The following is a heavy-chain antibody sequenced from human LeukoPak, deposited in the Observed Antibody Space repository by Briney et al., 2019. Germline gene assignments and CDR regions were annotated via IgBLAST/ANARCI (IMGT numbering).Heavy chain of an antibody. V-gene: IGHV4-59*01. CDR2: IYYSGST. J-gene: IGHJ2*01. D-gene: IGHD2-15*01. Sequence: SETLSLTCTVDSVSISSYYWSWIRQPPGKGLEWIGYIYYSGSTNYNPSLKSRVTISVDTSKNQFSLKLSSVTAADTAVYYCAREVLGYCSGGSCYSAVDWYFDLWGRGTLVTVSS. CDR1: SVSISSYY. CDR3: AREVLGYCSGGSCYSAVDWYFDL.